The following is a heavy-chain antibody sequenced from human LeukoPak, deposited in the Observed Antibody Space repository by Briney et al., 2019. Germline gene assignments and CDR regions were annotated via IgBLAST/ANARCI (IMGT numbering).Heavy chain of an antibody. CDR1: GFTFSNAW. Sequence: GGSLRLSCAASGFTFSNAWMNWVRQAPGKGLEWVGRIKSKTDGGTTDYAAPVKGRFTISRDDSKNTLYLQMNSLKTEDTAVYYCPTLKYPLLPPYYYSGMDVWGQGTTVTVS. CDR3: PTLKYPLLPPYYYSGMDV. J-gene: IGHJ6*02. CDR2: IKSKTDGGTT. V-gene: IGHV3-15*07. D-gene: IGHD2-2*01.